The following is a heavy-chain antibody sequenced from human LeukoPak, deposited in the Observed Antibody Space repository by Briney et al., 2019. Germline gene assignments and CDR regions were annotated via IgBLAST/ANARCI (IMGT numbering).Heavy chain of an antibody. Sequence: ASVKVSCKASGGTFSSYAISWVRQAPGQGLEWMGGIIPIFGTANYAQKFQGRVTITADESTSTAYMELSSLRSEDTAVYYCARAINAVTPYYYMDVWGKGTTVTISS. CDR2: IIPIFGTA. J-gene: IGHJ6*03. CDR3: ARAINAVTPYYYMDV. CDR1: GGTFSSYA. V-gene: IGHV1-69*13. D-gene: IGHD4-17*01.